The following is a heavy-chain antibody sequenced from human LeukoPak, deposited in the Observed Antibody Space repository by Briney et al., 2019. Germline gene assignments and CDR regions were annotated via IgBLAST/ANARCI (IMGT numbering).Heavy chain of an antibody. CDR3: ARGLHSGWYRYYYHGMDV. Sequence: ASVKVSCKASGYTFTSYDINWVRQVTGQGLEWMGWMNPNGGNTGYAQKFQGRVTMTRNTSISTAYMELSSLRSEDTAVYYCARGLHSGWYRYYYHGMDVWGQGTTVTVSS. J-gene: IGHJ6*02. V-gene: IGHV1-8*01. D-gene: IGHD6-19*01. CDR2: MNPNGGNT. CDR1: GYTFTSYD.